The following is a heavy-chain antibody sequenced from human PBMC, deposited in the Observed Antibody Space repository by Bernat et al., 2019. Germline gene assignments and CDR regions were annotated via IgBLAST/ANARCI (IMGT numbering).Heavy chain of an antibody. V-gene: IGHV3-48*02. J-gene: IGHJ3*02. CDR1: GFTFSRYS. Sequence: EVQLVESGGGLVQPGGSLRLSCAASGFTFSRYSINWVRRAPGKGLEWVSYISSSSSTIDYADSVKGRFTISRDNAKNSLSLQMNSLRDEDTAMYYCARSNPGDIWGQGTMVTVSS. D-gene: IGHD4-11*01. CDR3: ARSNPGDI. CDR2: ISSSSSTI.